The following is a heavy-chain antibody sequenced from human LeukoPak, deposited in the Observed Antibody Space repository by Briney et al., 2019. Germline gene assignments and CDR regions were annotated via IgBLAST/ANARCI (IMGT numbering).Heavy chain of an antibody. V-gene: IGHV4-39*01. CDR2: FYYNGVT. J-gene: IGHJ5*02. CDR3: VRRNYVSGRIDP. CDR1: GGSISTSDYL. Sequence: SETLSLTCTVSGGSISTSDYLRAWVRQPPGKGLEWIGDFYYNGVTSYDPSLKSRVTISVDTSKNQFSLNLTSVTAADTVVYHCVRRNYVSGRIDPWGQGTLVTVSS. D-gene: IGHD3-16*01.